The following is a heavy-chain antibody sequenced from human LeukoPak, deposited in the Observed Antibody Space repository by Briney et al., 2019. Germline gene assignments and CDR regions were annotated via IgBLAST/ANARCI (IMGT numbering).Heavy chain of an antibody. CDR2: IYSGGST. V-gene: IGHV3-53*01. CDR3: AREFGGSSSWIQYFDY. Sequence: IYSGGSTYYADSVKGRFTISRDNSKNTLYLQMNSLRAEDTAVYYCAREFGGSSSWIQYFDYWGQGTLVTVSS. J-gene: IGHJ4*02. D-gene: IGHD6-13*01.